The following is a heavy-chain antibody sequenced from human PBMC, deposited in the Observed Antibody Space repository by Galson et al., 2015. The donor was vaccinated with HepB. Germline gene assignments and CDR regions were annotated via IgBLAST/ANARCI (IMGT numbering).Heavy chain of an antibody. CDR2: INPSGGST. CDR3: ARVQTAAAGNGGGLDY. D-gene: IGHD6-13*01. CDR1: GYTFTSYY. V-gene: IGHV1-46*01. Sequence: SVKVSCKASGYTFTSYYMHWVRQAPGQGLEWMGIINPSGGSTSYAQKFQGRVTMTRDTSTSTVYMELSSLRSEDTAVYYCARVQTAAAGNGGGLDYWGQGTLVTVSS. J-gene: IGHJ4*02.